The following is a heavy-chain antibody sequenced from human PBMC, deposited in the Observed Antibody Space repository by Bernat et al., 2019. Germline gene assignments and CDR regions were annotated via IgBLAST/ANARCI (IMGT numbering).Heavy chain of an antibody. CDR3: ARPSSGWDYYFDY. CDR2: IYYSGST. V-gene: IGHV4-39*01. CDR1: GGSISSITYY. J-gene: IGHJ4*02. D-gene: IGHD6-19*01. Sequence: QLQLQESGPGLVKPSETLSLTCTVSGGSISSITYYWGWIRQPPGKGLEWIGSIYYSGSTYYNPSLKSRVTISVDTSKNQFSLKLSSVTAADTAVYYCARPSSGWDYYFDYWGQGTLVTVSS.